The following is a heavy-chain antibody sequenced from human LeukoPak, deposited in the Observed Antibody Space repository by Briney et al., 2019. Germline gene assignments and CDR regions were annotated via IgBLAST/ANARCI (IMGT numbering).Heavy chain of an antibody. V-gene: IGHV3-74*01. CDR2: INSDGGGA. CDR1: GITFGNTW. J-gene: IGHJ5*01. CDR3: ARDVPHNWFDT. Sequence: GGSLRLSCAASGITFGNTWMHWVRQGPGKGLVWISRINSDGGGAIYAESVKGRFIVSRDNAKNTLYLQMNSLRAEDTAVYYCARDVPHNWFDTWGQGTLVNVSS.